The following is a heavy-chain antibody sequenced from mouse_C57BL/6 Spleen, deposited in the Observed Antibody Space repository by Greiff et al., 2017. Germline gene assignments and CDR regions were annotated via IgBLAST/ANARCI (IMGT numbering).Heavy chain of an antibody. D-gene: IGHD1-1*01. Sequence: VHLQQPGTELVKPGASVKLSCKASGYTFTSYWMPWVKQRPGQGLEWIGNINPSNGGTNYNEKFKSKATLTVDKSSSTAYMQLSSLTSEDSAVYYCALTTVVSYWYFDVWGTGTTVTVSS. CDR1: GYTFTSYW. J-gene: IGHJ1*03. CDR3: ALTTVVSYWYFDV. V-gene: IGHV1-53*01. CDR2: INPSNGGT.